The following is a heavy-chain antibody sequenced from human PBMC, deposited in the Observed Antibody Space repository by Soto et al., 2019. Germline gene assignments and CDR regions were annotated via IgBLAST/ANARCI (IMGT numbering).Heavy chain of an antibody. CDR3: VRGDNWNDEASDY. CDR1: GFMFSNHG. Sequence: GGSLRLSCAASGFMFSNHGMHWVRQAPGKGLEWVAVIWSDGNNRYYADSVKGRFTITRDNSKNTVYLQMNSLRAEDTAVYYCVRGDNWNDEASDYWGQGT. V-gene: IGHV3-33*01. CDR2: IWSDGNNR. D-gene: IGHD1-1*01. J-gene: IGHJ4*02.